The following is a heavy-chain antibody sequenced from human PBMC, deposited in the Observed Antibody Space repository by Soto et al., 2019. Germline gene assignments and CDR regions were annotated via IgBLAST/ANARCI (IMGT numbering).Heavy chain of an antibody. Sequence: ASVKVSCKASGYTFTSYYMHWVRQAPGQGLEWMGIINPSGGSTSYAQKLQGRVTMTRDTSTSTVYMELSSLRSEDTAVYYCARGQRITIFGVVTKGAFDIWGQGTMVTVS. V-gene: IGHV1-46*03. J-gene: IGHJ3*02. D-gene: IGHD3-3*01. CDR1: GYTFTSYY. CDR3: ARGQRITIFGVVTKGAFDI. CDR2: INPSGGST.